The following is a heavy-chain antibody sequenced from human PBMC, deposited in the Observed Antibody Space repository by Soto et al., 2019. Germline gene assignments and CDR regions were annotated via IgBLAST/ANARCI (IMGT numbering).Heavy chain of an antibody. CDR3: ARGIQLWSVYYFDY. Sequence: QVQLQESGPGLVKPSETLSLTCTVSGGSISSYYWSWIRQPPGKGLEWIGYIYYRGSTNYNPSLNSRVTISVDTSKNQFSLKLSSVTAADTAVYYCARGIQLWSVYYFDYWGQGTLVTVSS. D-gene: IGHD5-18*01. CDR1: GGSISSYY. J-gene: IGHJ4*02. CDR2: IYYRGST. V-gene: IGHV4-59*01.